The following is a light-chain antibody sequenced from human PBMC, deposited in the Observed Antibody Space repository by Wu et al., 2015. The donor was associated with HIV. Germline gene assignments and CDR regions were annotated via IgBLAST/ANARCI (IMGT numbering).Light chain of an antibody. CDR1: QTISTY. J-gene: IGKJ1*01. CDR3: QQTYRSPT. V-gene: IGKV1-39*01. Sequence: ASVGDXVTITCRSSQTISTYLNWYQQKLGKAPKLLISSASNLQSGVPSRFSGSGSGTDFTLTISSLQAEDSATYYCQQTYRSPTFAQGTKVEI. CDR2: SAS.